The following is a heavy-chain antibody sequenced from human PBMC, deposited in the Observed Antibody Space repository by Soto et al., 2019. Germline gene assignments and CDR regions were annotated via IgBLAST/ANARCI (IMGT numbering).Heavy chain of an antibody. J-gene: IGHJ6*02. D-gene: IGHD1-20*01. CDR1: GFTFISSW. CDR2: IYPGDSDT. V-gene: IGHV5-51*01. Sequence: PGESLKISCETSGFTFISSWIGWVRQMPGKGLELMGVIYPGDSDTRYDPSFQGHVAISADKSTSTTYLQWSALTASDTATYYCARSIRGPRRFNGMDVWGQGTTVTVSS. CDR3: ARSIRGPRRFNGMDV.